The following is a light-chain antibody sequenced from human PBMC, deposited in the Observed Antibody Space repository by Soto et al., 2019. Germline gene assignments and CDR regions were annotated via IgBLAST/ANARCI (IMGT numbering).Light chain of an antibody. V-gene: IGKV1-39*01. Sequence: IQMTQSPSSLSASVGDRVTITCRASQRITTYLNWYQQKRGEAPKLLISTSGTLQRGVPSRFSGSGSGTDFTLTITALRPEDFATYFCQQTYSTPYTFGQGTKLEIK. CDR1: QRITTY. CDR3: QQTYSTPYT. J-gene: IGKJ2*01. CDR2: TSG.